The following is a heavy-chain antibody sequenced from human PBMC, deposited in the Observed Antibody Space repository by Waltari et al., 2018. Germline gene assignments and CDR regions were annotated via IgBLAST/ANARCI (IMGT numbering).Heavy chain of an antibody. CDR2: IYYSGST. Sequence: QLQLQESGPGLVKPSETLSLTCTVSGGSISSSSYHWGWIRQPPGKGLEWIGSIYYSGSTYYNPSLKSRVTISVDTSKNQFSLKLSSVTAADTAVYYCARQLLQGAFDIWGQGTMVTVSS. CDR1: GGSISSSSYH. J-gene: IGHJ3*02. CDR3: ARQLLQGAFDI. V-gene: IGHV4-39*01. D-gene: IGHD2-15*01.